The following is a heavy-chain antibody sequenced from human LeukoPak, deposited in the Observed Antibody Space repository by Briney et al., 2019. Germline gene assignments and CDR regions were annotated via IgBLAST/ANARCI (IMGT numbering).Heavy chain of an antibody. J-gene: IGHJ4*02. D-gene: IGHD3-22*01. CDR1: GYTFTSYG. CDR3: ARDPPRDYYDSSGSFDY. CDR2: ISSSSSYI. V-gene: IGHV3-21*01. Sequence: SCKASGYTFTSYGISWVRQAPGKGLEWVSSISSSSSYIYYADSVKGRFTISRDNAKNSLYLQMNSLRAEDTAVYYCARDPPRDYYDSSGSFDYWGQGTLVTVSS.